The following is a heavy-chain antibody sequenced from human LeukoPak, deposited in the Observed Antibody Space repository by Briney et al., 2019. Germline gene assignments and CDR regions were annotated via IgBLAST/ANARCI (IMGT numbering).Heavy chain of an antibody. V-gene: IGHV3-53*01. CDR2: IHRDGNT. CDR3: ARYSNAFDM. D-gene: IGHD2-21*01. J-gene: IGHJ3*02. Sequence: PGGSLRLSCAASGFTVSSNYMTWVRQAPGKGLEWVSNIHRDGNTYYADSVKGRFTISRDNSRNTLSLQMNSLRAEDTAVYYCARYSNAFDMWGQGTTVTVSS. CDR1: GFTVSSNY.